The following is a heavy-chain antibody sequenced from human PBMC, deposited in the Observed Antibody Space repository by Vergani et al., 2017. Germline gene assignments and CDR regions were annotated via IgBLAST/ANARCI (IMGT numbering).Heavy chain of an antibody. J-gene: IGHJ6*03. V-gene: IGHV4-34*01. Sequence: QVQLRQWGAGLLKPSETLSLTCTPYGGSLSGYYWSWIRQPPGKGLEWIGEINHSGSTNYNPSLKSRVTISIDTSKNQFSLRLSSVTAADTAVYYCARVLSGQYRGYCSSTSCYKGLYYYYYMDVWGKGTSVTVSS. D-gene: IGHD2-2*02. CDR3: ARVLSGQYRGYCSSTSCYKGLYYYYYMDV. CDR2: INHSGST. CDR1: GGSLSGYY.